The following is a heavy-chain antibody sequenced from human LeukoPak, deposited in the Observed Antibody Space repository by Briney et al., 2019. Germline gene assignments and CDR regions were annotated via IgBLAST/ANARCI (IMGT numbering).Heavy chain of an antibody. CDR1: GFTFSSYA. CDR2: ISGSGGST. CDR3: AKEYSYYDSSGPATQLADDY. V-gene: IGHV3-23*01. Sequence: PGGSLRLSCAASGFTFSSYAMHWVRQAPGKGLEWVSAISGSGGSTYYADSVKGRFTISRDNSKNTLYLQMNSLRAEDTAVYYCAKEYSYYDSSGPATQLADDYWGQGTLVTVSS. J-gene: IGHJ4*02. D-gene: IGHD3-22*01.